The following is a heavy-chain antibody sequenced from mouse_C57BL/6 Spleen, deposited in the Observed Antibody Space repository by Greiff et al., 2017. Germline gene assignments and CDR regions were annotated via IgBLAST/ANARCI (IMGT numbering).Heavy chain of an antibody. D-gene: IGHD1-1*01. J-gene: IGHJ2*01. CDR2: INPNNGGT. CDR1: GYTFTDYY. Sequence: EVQLQQSGPELVKPGASVKISCKASGYTFTDYYMNWVKQSHGKSLEWIGDINPNNGGTSYNQKFKGKATLTVDKSSSTAYMELRSLTSEDSAVYYCARGGVYYGSSYGDYWGQGTTLTVSS. V-gene: IGHV1-26*01. CDR3: ARGGVYYGSSYGDY.